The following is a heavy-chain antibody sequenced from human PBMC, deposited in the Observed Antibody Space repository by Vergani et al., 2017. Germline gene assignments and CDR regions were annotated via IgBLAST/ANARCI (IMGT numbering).Heavy chain of an antibody. Sequence: QGQLVESGGGLVKPGWSLRLSCVASGFSFSNDYMTWIRQSPGKGLEWVAYISPNSDRTRYADSVEGRFTISRDNAKTSMYLQMNSLRAEDTAVYYCAKEIFFRRGAAFDIWGQGTMVTVSS. CDR3: AKEIFFRRGAAFDI. CDR2: ISPNSDRT. D-gene: IGHD3-3*01. V-gene: IGHV3-11*04. J-gene: IGHJ3*02. CDR1: GFSFSNDY.